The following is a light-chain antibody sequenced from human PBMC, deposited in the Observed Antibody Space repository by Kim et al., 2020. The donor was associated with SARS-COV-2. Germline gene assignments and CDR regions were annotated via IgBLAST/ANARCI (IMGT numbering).Light chain of an antibody. Sequence: EILLTQSPATLSLSPGERATLSCRASQSVSSYLAWYQQRPGQAPRLLIYDASNRTTGIPPRFSGSGSGTDFTLTISSLEPEDFAIYYSQQRSNWPLTLGGGTKVEL. CDR1: QSVSSY. CDR3: QQRSNWPLT. CDR2: DAS. J-gene: IGKJ4*01. V-gene: IGKV3-11*01.